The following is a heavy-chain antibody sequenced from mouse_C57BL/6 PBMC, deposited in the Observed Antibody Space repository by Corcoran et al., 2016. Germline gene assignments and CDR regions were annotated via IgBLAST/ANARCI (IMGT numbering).Heavy chain of an antibody. CDR2: ISYDGSN. D-gene: IGHD2-5*01. Sequence: DVQLQESGPGIVKPTQSLSLTCSVTGYSITSGSYWNWIRQFPGNKLEWMGYISYDGSNNYNPSLKNRISITRDTSKNQFCLKLNSVTTEDTATYYCARDNYSNYYLDYWGQGTTLTVSS. CDR3: ARDNYSNYYLDY. CDR1: GYSITSGSY. J-gene: IGHJ2*01. V-gene: IGHV3-6*01.